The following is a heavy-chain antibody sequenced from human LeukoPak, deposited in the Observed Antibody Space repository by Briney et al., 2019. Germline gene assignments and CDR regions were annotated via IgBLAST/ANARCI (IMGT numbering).Heavy chain of an antibody. D-gene: IGHD1-1*01. V-gene: IGHV4-30-4*08. CDR2: IYYSGST. Sequence: SETLSLTCTVSGGSISSGDYYWSWIRQPPGKGLEWIGYIYYSGSTYYNPSLKSRVTISVDTSKNQFSLNLNSVTAADTAVYYCARGGGIGNPNAFDIWGQGTMVTVSS. CDR1: GGSISSGDYY. J-gene: IGHJ3*02. CDR3: ARGGGIGNPNAFDI.